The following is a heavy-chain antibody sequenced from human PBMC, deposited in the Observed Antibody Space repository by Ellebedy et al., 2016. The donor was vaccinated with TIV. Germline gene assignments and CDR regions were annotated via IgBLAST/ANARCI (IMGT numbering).Heavy chain of an antibody. CDR1: GYTFTTYW. V-gene: IGHV5-51*01. CDR2: IYPGDSDT. J-gene: IGHJ4*02. D-gene: IGHD4-11*01. Sequence: GESLKISXKGSGYTFTTYWIGWVRQMPGKGLEWMGIIYPGDSDTRYSPSFQGQVAISADKSISTAYLQWSSLKASDTAMYYCARRGYSNYYFDYWGQGTLVTVSS. CDR3: ARRGYSNYYFDY.